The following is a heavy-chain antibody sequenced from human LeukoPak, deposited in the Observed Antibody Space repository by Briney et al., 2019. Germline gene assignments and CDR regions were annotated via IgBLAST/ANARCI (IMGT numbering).Heavy chain of an antibody. V-gene: IGHV5-51*01. CDR1: GYSFTSYW. D-gene: IGHD3-22*01. CDR2: IYPGDSDT. CDR3: ARHWSPYYDSSAMVD. J-gene: IGHJ4*02. Sequence: GASLKISCKGSGYSFTSYWIGWVRQLPGKGLEWMGIIYPGDSDTRYSPSFQGQVTISADKSISTAYLQWSSLRASDTAMYYCARHWSPYYDSSAMVDWGQGTLVTVSS.